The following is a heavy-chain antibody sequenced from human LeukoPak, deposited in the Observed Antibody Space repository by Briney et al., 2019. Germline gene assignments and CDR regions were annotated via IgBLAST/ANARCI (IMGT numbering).Heavy chain of an antibody. J-gene: IGHJ4*02. CDR2: IIPIFGTA. CDR3: ARCGDSTSCYDLDY. CDR1: GGTFTSYA. V-gene: IGHV1-69*05. Sequence: SVKVSCKASGGTFTSYAISWVRQAPGQGLEWMGGIIPIFGTANYAQKFQGRVTITTDESTSTAYMELSSLRSEDTAVYYCARCGDSTSCYDLDYWGQGTLVTVSS. D-gene: IGHD2-2*01.